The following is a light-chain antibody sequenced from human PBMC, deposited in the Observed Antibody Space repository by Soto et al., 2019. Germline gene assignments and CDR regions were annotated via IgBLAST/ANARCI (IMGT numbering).Light chain of an antibody. CDR3: QHYNHWPLT. CDR2: GAS. Sequence: EIVSTQSPGTLSLSPGERATLSCRASQSVSIDLAWYQHKPGQAPRLLIYGASTRATGVPVRFSGSGSGTEFTLTISSLQSEDFAVYYCQHYNHWPLTFGGGTKVDIK. V-gene: IGKV3-15*01. J-gene: IGKJ4*01. CDR1: QSVSID.